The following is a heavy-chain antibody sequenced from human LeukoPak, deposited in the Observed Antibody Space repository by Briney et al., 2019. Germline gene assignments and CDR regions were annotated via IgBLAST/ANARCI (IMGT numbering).Heavy chain of an antibody. J-gene: IGHJ4*02. CDR2: IYYSGST. V-gene: IGHV4-39*01. Sequence: SETLSLTCTVSGGSISSSSYYWGWIRQPPGKGLEWIGSIYYSGSTYYNPSLKSRVTISVDTSKNQFSLKLSSVTAADTAVYYCARHKGGYSYGIIDYWGQGTLVTVSS. D-gene: IGHD5-18*01. CDR3: ARHKGGYSYGIIDY. CDR1: GGSISSSSYY.